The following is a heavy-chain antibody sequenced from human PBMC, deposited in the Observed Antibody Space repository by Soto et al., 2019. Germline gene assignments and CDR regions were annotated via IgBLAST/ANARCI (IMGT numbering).Heavy chain of an antibody. Sequence: SETLSLTCAVYGGSFSGYYWSWIRQPPGKGLEWIGEINHSGSTNYNPSLKSRVTISVDTSKNQFSLKLSSVTAPDTAVYYCARGLNVRYYYGMDVWGQGPTVPAS. CDR3: ARGLNVRYYYGMDV. J-gene: IGHJ6*02. D-gene: IGHD1-1*01. CDR1: GGSFSGYY. V-gene: IGHV4-34*01. CDR2: INHSGST.